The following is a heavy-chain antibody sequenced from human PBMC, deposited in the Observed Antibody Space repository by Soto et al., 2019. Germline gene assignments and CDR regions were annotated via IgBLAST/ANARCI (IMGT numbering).Heavy chain of an antibody. V-gene: IGHV3-30*18. D-gene: IGHD3-16*01. Sequence: QVQLVESGGVVVQPGRSLRLSCAASGFTFSSYGMHWVRQAPGEGLEWVAVISYDGSNKYYADSVKGRFTISRDNSTNTLYLQMNSLRGEDTAVYYCAEEGDDVWGSYWYWGQGTLVTVGS. CDR1: GFTFSSYG. J-gene: IGHJ4*02. CDR2: ISYDGSNK. CDR3: AEEGDDVWGSYWY.